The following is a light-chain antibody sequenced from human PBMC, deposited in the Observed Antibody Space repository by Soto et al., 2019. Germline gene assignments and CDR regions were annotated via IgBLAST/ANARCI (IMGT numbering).Light chain of an antibody. CDR3: QQYNNRPPLT. J-gene: IGKJ4*01. CDR2: GAS. CDR1: QSVGSK. Sequence: EIVMTQSPDALSVSPGESATLSCRASQSVGSKLAWYQQKPGQAPRLLIYGASTRATAIPATFSGSGSGTEFTLTISSLQSEDFAVYYCQQYNNRPPLTFGGGTKVDIK. V-gene: IGKV3-15*01.